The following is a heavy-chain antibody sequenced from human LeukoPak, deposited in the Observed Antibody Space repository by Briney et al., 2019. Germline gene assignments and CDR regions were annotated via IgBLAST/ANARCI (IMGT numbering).Heavy chain of an antibody. CDR1: GGSISADY. J-gene: IGHJ4*02. CDR3: AKDRWGTQKNYVWGSYRYTGEYYFDY. CDR2: YYPNGNT. V-gene: IGHV4-4*07. Sequence: SETLSLTCSVSGGSISADYWIWIRQPAGKGLEYIGRYYPNGNTNYNPSLQSRVTMSVDTSKNQFSLELRSVTAADTAVYYCAKDRWGTQKNYVWGSYRYTGEYYFDYWGQGTLVTVSS. D-gene: IGHD3-16*02.